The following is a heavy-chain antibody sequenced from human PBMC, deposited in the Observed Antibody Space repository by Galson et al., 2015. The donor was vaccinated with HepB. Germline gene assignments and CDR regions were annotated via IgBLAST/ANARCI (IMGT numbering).Heavy chain of an antibody. V-gene: IGHV4-61*02. Sequence: TLSLTCTVSGGSISGGSYYWSWIRQPAGKGLEWIGRIYTSGSTNYNPSLKSRVTISVDTSKNQFSLKLSSVTAADTAVYYCARGDPVYGDWFDGMDVWGQGTTVTVSS. D-gene: IGHD4-17*01. J-gene: IGHJ6*02. CDR2: IYTSGST. CDR3: ARGDPVYGDWFDGMDV. CDR1: GGSISGGSYY.